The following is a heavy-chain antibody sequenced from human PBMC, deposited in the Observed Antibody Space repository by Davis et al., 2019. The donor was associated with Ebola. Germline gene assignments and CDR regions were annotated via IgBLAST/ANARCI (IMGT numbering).Heavy chain of an antibody. Sequence: PSETLSLTCAVFGGSLSGYYWTWIRQPPGKGLEWIGDINHSGSTNYNPSLKSRVTISVDTSKNQFSLKVTSVTAADTAVYYCARHRRAAAGMPDDYWGQGTLVTVSS. CDR2: INHSGST. CDR3: ARHRRAAAGMPDDY. V-gene: IGHV4-34*01. J-gene: IGHJ4*02. D-gene: IGHD6-13*01. CDR1: GGSLSGYY.